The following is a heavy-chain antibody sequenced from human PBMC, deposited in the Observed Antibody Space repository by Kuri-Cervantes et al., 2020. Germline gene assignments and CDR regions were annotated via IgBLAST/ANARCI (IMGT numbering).Heavy chain of an antibody. CDR1: GGSISSYY. J-gene: IGHJ5*02. D-gene: IGHD3-10*01. CDR3: AGQRTYYYGSGSYFNWFDP. V-gene: IGHV4-59*08. CDR2: IYYSGST. Sequence: GSLRLSCTVSGGSISSYYWSWIRQPPGKGLEWIGYIYYSGSTNYNPSLKSRVTISVDTSKNQFSLKLSSVTAADTAVYYCAGQRTYYYGSGSYFNWFDPWGQGTLVTVSS.